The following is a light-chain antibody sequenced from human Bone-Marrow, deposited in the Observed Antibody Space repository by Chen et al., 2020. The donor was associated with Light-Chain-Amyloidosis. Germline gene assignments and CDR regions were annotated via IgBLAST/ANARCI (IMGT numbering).Light chain of an antibody. CDR3: CSHRGSYTLI. CDR1: SSDVGAYNY. V-gene: IGLV2-11*01. Sequence: QSARTQPSSVSGSPGQSVTSSCTGTSSDVGAYNYVSWYQQQPGKAPKFMIYDVTKRPSGVPDRFSGSKSGNTASLTISGLQAEDEGDYFCCSHRGSYTLIFGGGTRLTVL. CDR2: DVT. J-gene: IGLJ2*01.